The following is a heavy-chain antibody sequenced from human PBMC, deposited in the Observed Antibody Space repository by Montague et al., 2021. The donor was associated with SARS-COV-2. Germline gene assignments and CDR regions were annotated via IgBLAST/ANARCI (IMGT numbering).Heavy chain of an antibody. Sequence: SETLSLTCTVSGGSISSSSYYWGWIRQPPGKGLEWIGSIYYSGSTYYNPSLKSRVTISVDTSKNQFSLKLSSVTAADTAVCYCARVGRQQLVRLSGMDVWGQGTTSPVSS. CDR3: ARVGRQQLVRLSGMDV. CDR1: GGSISSSSYY. D-gene: IGHD6-13*01. CDR2: IYYSGST. V-gene: IGHV4-39*07. J-gene: IGHJ6*02.